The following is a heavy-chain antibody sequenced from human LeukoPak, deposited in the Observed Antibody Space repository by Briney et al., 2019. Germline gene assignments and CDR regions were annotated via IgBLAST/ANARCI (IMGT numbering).Heavy chain of an antibody. Sequence: QPGGSLRLSCAASGFTFSSYGMHWVRQAPGKGLEWVAVIWYDGGNKYYADSVKGRFTISRDNSKNTLYLQMNSLRAEDTAVYYCARAYCSSTSCYAGGFDYWGQGTLVTVSP. CDR1: GFTFSSYG. CDR2: IWYDGGNK. J-gene: IGHJ4*02. CDR3: ARAYCSSTSCYAGGFDY. V-gene: IGHV3-33*01. D-gene: IGHD2-2*01.